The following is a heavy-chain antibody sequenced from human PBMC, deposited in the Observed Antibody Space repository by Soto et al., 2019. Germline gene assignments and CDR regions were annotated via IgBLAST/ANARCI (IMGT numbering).Heavy chain of an antibody. Sequence: PSETLSLTCTVSGGSVTSYYWSWIRQPAGKGLEWIGRIYTSGSSNYNPSLKSRVTMSVDTSKNQFSLKLSSVSAADTAVYYCGRARPQPCIVGASGVYDWFDPWGQGSLVTVSS. V-gene: IGHV4-4*07. D-gene: IGHD1-26*01. CDR3: GRARPQPCIVGASGVYDWFDP. J-gene: IGHJ5*02. CDR2: IYTSGSS. CDR1: GGSVTSYY.